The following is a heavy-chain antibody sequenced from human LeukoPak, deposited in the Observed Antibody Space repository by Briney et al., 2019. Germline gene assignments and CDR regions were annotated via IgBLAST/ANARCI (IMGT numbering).Heavy chain of an antibody. CDR3: AREGTVTAFDY. J-gene: IGHJ4*02. CDR2: ISSSSSYI. CDR1: GFTFSSFG. Sequence: GGSLRLSCAASGFTFSSFGMNWVRQAPGKGLEWVSSISSSSSYIYYADSMKGRFTISRDSAKNSLYLQMNSLRAEDTAVYYCAREGTVTAFDYWGQGTLVTVSS. V-gene: IGHV3-21*01. D-gene: IGHD4-17*01.